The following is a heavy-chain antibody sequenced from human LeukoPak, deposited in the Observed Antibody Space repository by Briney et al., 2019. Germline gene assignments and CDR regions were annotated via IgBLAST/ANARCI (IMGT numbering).Heavy chain of an antibody. V-gene: IGHV4-30-2*01. CDR3: ARAWEYYGSGSPLTFDI. CDR2: IYHSGST. J-gene: IGHJ3*02. D-gene: IGHD3-10*01. Sequence: PSETLSLTCAVSGGSISSGGYSWSWIRQPPGKGLEWIGYIYHSGSTYYNPSLKSRVTISVDTSKNQFSLKLSSVTAADTAVYYCARAWEYYGSGSPLTFDIWGQGTMVTVSS. CDR1: GGSISSGGYS.